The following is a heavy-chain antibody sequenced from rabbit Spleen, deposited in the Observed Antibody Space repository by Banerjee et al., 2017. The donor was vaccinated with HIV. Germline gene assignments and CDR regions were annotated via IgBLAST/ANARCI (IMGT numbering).Heavy chain of an antibody. CDR3: GRGGDWGSRFDL. CDR2: IYTGDGTT. CDR1: GFSFSASYW. D-gene: IGHD2-1*01. J-gene: IGHJ3*01. V-gene: IGHV1S45*01. Sequence: QEQLEESGGDLVKPGASLTLTCKASGFSFSASYWICWVRQAPGKGLEWIACIYTGDGTTGYASWVNGRFTISKTSSTTMTLQMTSLTGADTATYFCGRGGDWGSRFDLWVPGTLVTV.